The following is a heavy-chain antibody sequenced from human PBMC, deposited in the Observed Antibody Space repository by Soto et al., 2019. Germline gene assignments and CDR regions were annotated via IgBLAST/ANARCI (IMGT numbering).Heavy chain of an antibody. J-gene: IGHJ6*02. V-gene: IGHV1-69*13. Sequence: SVKVSCKASGCTFSSYSISWVRQAPGQGLEWMGGIIPIFGTANYAQKFQGRVTITADESTSTAYMELSSLRSEDTAVYYCATAPPRIEAGGYARRQLGEYDDYGMDVWVQGTTVTVSS. CDR1: GCTFSSYS. D-gene: IGHD6-13*01. CDR2: IIPIFGTA. CDR3: ATAPPRIEAGGYARRQLGEYDDYGMDV.